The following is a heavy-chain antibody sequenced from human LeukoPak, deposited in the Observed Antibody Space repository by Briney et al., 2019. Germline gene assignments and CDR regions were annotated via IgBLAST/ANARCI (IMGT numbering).Heavy chain of an antibody. V-gene: IGHV1-18*04. J-gene: IGHJ5*02. Sequence: ASVKVSCKASGYTFTSYYMHWVRQAPGQGLEWMGWISAYNGNTNYAQKLQGRVTMTTDTSTSTAYMELRSLRSDDTAVYYCARRALPGGSNWFDPWGQGTLVTVSS. CDR3: ARRALPGGSNWFDP. CDR1: GYTFTSYY. D-gene: IGHD7-27*01. CDR2: ISAYNGNT.